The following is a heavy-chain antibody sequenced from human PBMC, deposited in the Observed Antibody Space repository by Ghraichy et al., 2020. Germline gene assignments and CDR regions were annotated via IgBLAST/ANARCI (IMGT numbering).Heavy chain of an antibody. CDR1: GDSVSTNNAA. CDR2: TYYRSKGYH. CDR3: ARDRRSSSGYYEYPYYYFEL. D-gene: IGHD6-25*01. Sequence: SQTLSLTCVISGDSVSTNNAAWDWIRLSPLRGLQWLGRTYYRSKGYHDYAKFVEGRVVIEADTSKNQFSLLLKSVTPEDTAVYYCARDRRSSSGYYEYPYYYFELGGRGTLVTVTS. V-gene: IGHV6-1*01. J-gene: IGHJ2*01.